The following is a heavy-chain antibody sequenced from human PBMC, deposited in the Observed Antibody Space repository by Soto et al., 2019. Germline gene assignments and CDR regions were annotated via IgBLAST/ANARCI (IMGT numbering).Heavy chain of an antibody. CDR1: GFTFDDYA. CDR3: SKDPIVATIRDFDL. D-gene: IGHD5-12*01. CDR2: ISWNSGSI. Sequence: EVQLVESGGGLVQPGRSLRLSCAASGFTFDDYAMHWVRQAPGKGLEWVSGISWNSGSIGYADSVKGRFTISRDNAKNSLYLQMNSLRPEDTALYYCSKDPIVATIRDFDLWGRGTLVTVSS. V-gene: IGHV3-9*01. J-gene: IGHJ2*01.